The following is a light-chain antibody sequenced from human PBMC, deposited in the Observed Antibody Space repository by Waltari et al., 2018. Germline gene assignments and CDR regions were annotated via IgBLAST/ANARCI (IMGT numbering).Light chain of an antibody. V-gene: IGLV1-44*01. CDR1: SPNNERNT. CDR3: AAWDDRMNGRGV. J-gene: IGLJ3*02. Sequence: QSVLTQPPSSSGTPGQSVTIPCSGSSPNNERNTVTLYQQPPGPAPKLLINRNSLRPSGVPDRFSGSQSGTSASLAISGLQSEDEATYYCAAWDDRMNGRGVFGGGTKVTVL. CDR2: RNS.